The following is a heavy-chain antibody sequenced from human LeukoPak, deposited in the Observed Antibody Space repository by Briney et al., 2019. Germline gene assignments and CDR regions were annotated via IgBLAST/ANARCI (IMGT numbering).Heavy chain of an antibody. Sequence: GGSLRLSCAASGFTFSSYEMNWVRQAPGKGLEWVSYISSSGSTIYYADSVKGRFTISRDNAKNSLYLQMNSLRAEDTAVYYCAKLTEPGDTAMVPNPVLYFDYWGQGTLVTVSS. CDR1: GFTFSSYE. V-gene: IGHV3-48*03. CDR3: AKLTEPGDTAMVPNPVLYFDY. D-gene: IGHD5-18*01. J-gene: IGHJ4*02. CDR2: ISSSGSTI.